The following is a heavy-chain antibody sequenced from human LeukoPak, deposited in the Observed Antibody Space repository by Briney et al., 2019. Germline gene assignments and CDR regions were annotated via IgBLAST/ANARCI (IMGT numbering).Heavy chain of an antibody. J-gene: IGHJ4*02. D-gene: IGHD3-22*01. CDR1: GYTFTSYY. Sequence: APVKVSCKASGYTFTSYYMHWVRQAPGQGLEWMGIINPSGGSTSYAQKFQGRVTMTRDTSTSTVYMELSSLRSEDTAVYYCARVGGFNYYDSSGYDKGFDYWGQGTLVTVSS. CDR2: INPSGGST. CDR3: ARVGGFNYYDSSGYDKGFDY. V-gene: IGHV1-46*01.